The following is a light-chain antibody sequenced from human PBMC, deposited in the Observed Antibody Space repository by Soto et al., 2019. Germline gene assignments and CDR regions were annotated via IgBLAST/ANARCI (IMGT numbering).Light chain of an antibody. J-gene: IGLJ1*01. V-gene: IGLV2-23*01. Sequence: QSVLTQPASVSGSPGQSITISCSGTNSDIGAFNYVSWYQQHPDKAPKLIIYEGSRRPSGVSSRFSGSKSGNTASLTISGLQAEDEADYYCCAYVNSRSYVFGSGTKVTVL. CDR2: EGS. CDR1: NSDIGAFNY. CDR3: CAYVNSRSYV.